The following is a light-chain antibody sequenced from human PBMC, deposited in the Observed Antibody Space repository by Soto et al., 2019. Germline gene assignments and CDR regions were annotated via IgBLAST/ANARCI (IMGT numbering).Light chain of an antibody. CDR3: QQYNSYQT. V-gene: IGKV1-5*03. J-gene: IGKJ1*01. CDR1: QSISSW. Sequence: DIHMTHSPSTLASSLVGRVTITCRASQSISSWLAWYQQKPGKAPKLLIYKASSLESGVPSRFSGSGSGTEFTLTISSLQPDDFATYYCQQYNSYQTFGQGTKVDI. CDR2: KAS.